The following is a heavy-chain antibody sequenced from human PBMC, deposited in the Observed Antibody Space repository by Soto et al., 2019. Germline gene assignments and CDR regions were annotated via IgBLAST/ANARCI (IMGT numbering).Heavy chain of an antibody. CDR1: GYSFSNYG. CDR2: ISVYDGKT. V-gene: IGHV1-18*01. CDR3: ARAVPYSVGARLDY. D-gene: IGHD1-26*01. Sequence: QVQLLQSGAEVKKPGASVKVSCKVSGYSFSNYGITWVRQAPGQGLEWMGWISVYDGKTAYAQKVQDRVTVTIDTSTSTAYMELRRLRSDDTAVYHCARAVPYSVGARLDYWGQGTLVTVSS. J-gene: IGHJ4*02.